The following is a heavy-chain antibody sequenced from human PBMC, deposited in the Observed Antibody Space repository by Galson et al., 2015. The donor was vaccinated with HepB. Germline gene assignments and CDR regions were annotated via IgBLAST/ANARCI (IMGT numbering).Heavy chain of an antibody. CDR2: ISSSSSYT. Sequence: SLRLSCAASGFTFSDYYMSWIRQAPGKGLEWVSYISSSSSYTNYADSVKGRFTISRDNAKNTLYLQMNSLRAEDTAVYYCARAISHQYCFDYWGQGTLVTVSS. CDR3: ARAISHQYCFDY. V-gene: IGHV3-11*03. D-gene: IGHD3-3*01. J-gene: IGHJ4*02. CDR1: GFTFSDYY.